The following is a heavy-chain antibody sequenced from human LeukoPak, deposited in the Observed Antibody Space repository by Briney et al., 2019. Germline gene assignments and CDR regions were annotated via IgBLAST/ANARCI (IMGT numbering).Heavy chain of an antibody. CDR2: ISYDGSNK. Sequence: GRSLRLSCAASGFTFSSYAMHWVRQAPGKGLEWVAVISYDGSNKYYADSVKGRFTISRDNPKNTLYLQMNSLRAEDTAVYYCARDPRYYYDSSGYDFYFDYWGQGTLVTVSS. CDR1: GFTFSSYA. CDR3: ARDPRYYYDSSGYDFYFDY. V-gene: IGHV3-30-3*01. D-gene: IGHD3-22*01. J-gene: IGHJ4*02.